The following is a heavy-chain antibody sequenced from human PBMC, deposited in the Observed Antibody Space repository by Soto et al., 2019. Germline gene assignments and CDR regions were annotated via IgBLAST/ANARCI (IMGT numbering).Heavy chain of an antibody. CDR3: ANSRGLNWNYFAPFDP. D-gene: IGHD1-7*01. J-gene: IGHJ5*02. Sequence: PGGSLRLSCAASGFTFSSYVMHWVRQAPGKGLEWVAVISYDGSNKYYADSVNGRFTISRDNSKNTLYLQMNSLRAEDTAVYYCANSRGLNWNYFAPFDPWGQGTLVTVSS. CDR1: GFTFSSYV. V-gene: IGHV3-30*18. CDR2: ISYDGSNK.